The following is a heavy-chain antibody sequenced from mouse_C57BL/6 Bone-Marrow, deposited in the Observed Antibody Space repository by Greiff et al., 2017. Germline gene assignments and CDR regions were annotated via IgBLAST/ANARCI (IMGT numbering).Heavy chain of an antibody. V-gene: IGHV1-62-2*01. CDR2: FYPGSGSI. CDR1: GYTFTEYT. J-gene: IGHJ4*01. Sequence: QVQLQQSGAELVKPGASVKLSCKASGYTFTEYTIHWVKQRSGQGLEWIGWFYPGSGSIKYNEKFKDKATLTADKSSSTAYMELSRLTSEDSAVYFWARREEGGGYYVYAMAYWGQGTSVTVSS. CDR3: ARREEGGGYYVYAMAY. D-gene: IGHD2-3*01.